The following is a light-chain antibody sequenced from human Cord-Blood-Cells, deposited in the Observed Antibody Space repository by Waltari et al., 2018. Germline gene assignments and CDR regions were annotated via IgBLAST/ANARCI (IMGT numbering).Light chain of an antibody. CDR3: AAWDDSLSGVV. CDR2: SNN. V-gene: IGLV1-47*02. J-gene: IGLJ2*01. CDR1: ISTQRSNL. Sequence: QSVLTQPPPASGPHGQRVTTSCSARISTQRSNLVSWSQQLPGTAPKLLIYSNNQRPSGVPDRFAGSKSGTSASLAISGLRSEDEADYYCAAWDDSLSGVVFGGGTKLTVL.